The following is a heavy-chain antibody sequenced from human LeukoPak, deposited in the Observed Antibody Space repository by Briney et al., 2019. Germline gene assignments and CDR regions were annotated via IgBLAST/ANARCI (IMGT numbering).Heavy chain of an antibody. CDR2: IFYSGTT. V-gene: IGHV4-59*01. CDR3: ARGPVGATARGAFDI. CDR1: GGSISSDS. J-gene: IGHJ3*02. D-gene: IGHD1-26*01. Sequence: SETLSLTCTVSGGSISSDSWSWIRQPPGKGLEWIGLIFYSGTTNYNPSLKSRVTMSVDTSKNQFSLMLSSVTAADTAVYYCARGPVGATARGAFDIWGQGTMVTVSS.